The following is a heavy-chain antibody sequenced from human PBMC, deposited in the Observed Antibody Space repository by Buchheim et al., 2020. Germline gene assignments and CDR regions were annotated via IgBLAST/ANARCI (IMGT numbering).Heavy chain of an antibody. J-gene: IGHJ4*02. CDR2: IYYSGST. Sequence: QLQLQESGPGLVKPSETLSLTCTVSGGSISSSSYYWGWIRQPPGQGLEWIGSIYYSGSTYYNPSLKSRVTISVDTSKNQFALKLSSVTAADTAVYYCARDGNFGVVIIPNYWGQGTL. D-gene: IGHD3-3*01. V-gene: IGHV4-39*07. CDR1: GGSISSSSYY. CDR3: ARDGNFGVVIIPNY.